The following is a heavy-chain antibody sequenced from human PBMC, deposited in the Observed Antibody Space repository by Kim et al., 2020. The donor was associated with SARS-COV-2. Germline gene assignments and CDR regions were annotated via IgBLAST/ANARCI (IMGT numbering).Heavy chain of an antibody. J-gene: IGHJ6*02. CDR3: AKTGFTMVRGVIRENYYGMDV. D-gene: IGHD3-10*01. CDR1: GFTFDDYA. CDR2: ISWNSGSI. V-gene: IGHV3-9*01. Sequence: GGSLRLSCAASGFTFDDYAMHWVRQAPGKGLEWVSGISWNSGSIGYADSVEGRFTISRDNAKNSLYLQMNSLRAEDTALDYCAKTGFTMVRGVIRENYYGMDVWGQGTTVTVSS.